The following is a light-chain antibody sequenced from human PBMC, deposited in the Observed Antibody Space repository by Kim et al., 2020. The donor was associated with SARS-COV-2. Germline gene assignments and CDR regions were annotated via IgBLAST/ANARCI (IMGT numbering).Light chain of an antibody. CDR2: DDS. Sequence: GQSITISCTGTSSDVGGYNHVSWYQQQPGKAPKVMIYDDSKRPSGVSNRFSGSKSGNTASLTISGLQAEDEADYYCSSFTSSITYVFGTGTKVTVL. J-gene: IGLJ1*01. CDR3: SSFTSSITYV. CDR1: SSDVGGYNH. V-gene: IGLV2-14*04.